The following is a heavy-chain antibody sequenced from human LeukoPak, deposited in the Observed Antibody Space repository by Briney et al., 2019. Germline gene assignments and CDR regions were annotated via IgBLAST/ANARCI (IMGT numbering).Heavy chain of an antibody. D-gene: IGHD5-24*01. V-gene: IGHV1-69*06. CDR2: IIPIFGTA. J-gene: IGHJ5*02. Sequence: SVKVSCKASGGTFSSYAISWVRQAPGQGLEWMGGIIPIFGTANYAQKFQGRVTITADKSTSTAYMELSSLRSEDTAVYYCARGDKMTTWRRTYNYFDPWGQGTLVTVSS. CDR1: GGTFSSYA. CDR3: ARGDKMTTWRRTYNYFDP.